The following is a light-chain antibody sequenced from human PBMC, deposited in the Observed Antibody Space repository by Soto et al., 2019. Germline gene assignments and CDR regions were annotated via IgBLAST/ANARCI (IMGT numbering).Light chain of an antibody. CDR2: GAS. Sequence: EIVLTQSPGTLSLSPGERATLSCRASQSVSSSYLAWYQQKPGQAPRLLIYGASSRATGIQDRFSGSGSGTDFTLTISRLEPEDFAVYYWQQYGSLYTFGQGTKVEIK. CDR3: QQYGSLYT. V-gene: IGKV3-20*01. J-gene: IGKJ2*01. CDR1: QSVSSSY.